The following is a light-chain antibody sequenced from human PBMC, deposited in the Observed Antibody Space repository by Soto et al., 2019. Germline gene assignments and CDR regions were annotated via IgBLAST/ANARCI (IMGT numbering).Light chain of an antibody. V-gene: IGKV1-39*01. CDR1: QSISSK. CDR3: QQSYRSPPT. J-gene: IGKJ1*01. Sequence: DIQMTQSPSSLSASVGDRVTITCRARQSISSKLNWYQQRPGKVPNLLIYDASSLQSGVPSRFSGSGSGTDFTLTISSLQPEDFATYYCQQSYRSPPTFGQGTKVEIK. CDR2: DAS.